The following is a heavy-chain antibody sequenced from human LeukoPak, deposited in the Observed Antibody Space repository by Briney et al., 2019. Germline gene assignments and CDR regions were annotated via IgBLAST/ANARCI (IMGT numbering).Heavy chain of an antibody. CDR1: GFTFISYG. D-gene: IGHD5-24*01. CDR3: GRDSRWAQPDY. J-gene: IGHJ4*02. Sequence: GGSLRLSCAASGFTFISYGMHWVRQAPGKGLEWVAFIRNDGSNKYYADSVKGRSTISRDNSKNTVYLQINSLTAEDTAVYYCGRDSRWAQPDYWGQGTLVTVSS. CDR2: IRNDGSNK. V-gene: IGHV3-30*02.